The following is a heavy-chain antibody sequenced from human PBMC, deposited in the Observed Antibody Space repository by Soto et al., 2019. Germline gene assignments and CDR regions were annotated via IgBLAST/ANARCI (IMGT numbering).Heavy chain of an antibody. V-gene: IGHV4-61*01. CDR3: ARDPSMDV. J-gene: IGHJ6*02. Sequence: QVQLQESGPGLVKPSETLSLTCTVSGGSVSSGTYYWSWVRQPPGKGLEWIGYIYYSGSTNYNPSLKSRVTISIDTSKNQFSLRLSSVTAADTAVYYCARDPSMDVWGQGTTVTVSS. CDR1: GGSVSSGTYY. CDR2: IYYSGST.